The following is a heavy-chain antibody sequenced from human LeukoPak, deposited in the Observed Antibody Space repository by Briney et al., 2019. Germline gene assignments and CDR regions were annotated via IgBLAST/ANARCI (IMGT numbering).Heavy chain of an antibody. V-gene: IGHV1-46*01. J-gene: IGHJ5*02. CDR2: INPSGGST. CDR1: GYTFISYG. Sequence: ASVKVSCKASGYTFISYGISWVRQAPGQGLEWMGIINPSGGSTSYAQKFQGRVTMTRDTSTSTVYMELSSLRSEDTAVYYCARDGCSSTSCHMEYWFDPWGQGTLVTVSS. CDR3: ARDGCSSTSCHMEYWFDP. D-gene: IGHD2-2*01.